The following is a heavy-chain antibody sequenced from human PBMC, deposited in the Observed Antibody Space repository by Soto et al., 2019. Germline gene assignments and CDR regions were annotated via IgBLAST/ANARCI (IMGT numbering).Heavy chain of an antibody. Sequence: PSETLSHTCTVSGGSISSYYWSWVRQPPGKGLEWIGYIYYSGTTNYNPSLKSRVTISVDTSKNQLSLKLSSVTAADTAVYYCARRYGYSFDYWGQGTLVTVSS. CDR2: IYYSGTT. CDR1: GGSISSYY. CDR3: ARRYGYSFDY. D-gene: IGHD5-18*01. V-gene: IGHV4-59*08. J-gene: IGHJ4*02.